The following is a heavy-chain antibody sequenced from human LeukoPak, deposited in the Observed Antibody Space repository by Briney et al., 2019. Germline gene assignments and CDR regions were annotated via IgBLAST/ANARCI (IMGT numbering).Heavy chain of an antibody. CDR3: AKSTGSGILFPNDS. V-gene: IGHV3-23*01. Sequence: GGSLKLSCAASGFTFSSYGMSWVRQGPGPGLEWVSFMSGSGRSTNYADTVKGRFTISKDTSKNTVYLQMSSLKADDTAVYYCAKSTGSGILFPNDSWGRGTQVAVSS. D-gene: IGHD3-10*01. J-gene: IGHJ5*01. CDR1: GFTFSSYG. CDR2: MSGSGRST.